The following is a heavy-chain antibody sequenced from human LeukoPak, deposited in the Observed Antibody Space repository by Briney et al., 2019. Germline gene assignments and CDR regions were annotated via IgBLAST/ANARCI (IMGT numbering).Heavy chain of an antibody. CDR2: IYSSGTT. D-gene: IGHD6-13*01. J-gene: IGHJ5*02. Sequence: PSQTLSLTCAVSGASIRNTSFYWGWIRQPPGKGLQWIASIYSSGTTYYNPSIKSRITLFVDTSKNQVSLKLRSVTAADTAVYYCARHDGPGTVDAWGQGTLVTVSS. CDR3: ARHDGPGTVDA. V-gene: IGHV4-39*01. CDR1: GASIRNTSFY.